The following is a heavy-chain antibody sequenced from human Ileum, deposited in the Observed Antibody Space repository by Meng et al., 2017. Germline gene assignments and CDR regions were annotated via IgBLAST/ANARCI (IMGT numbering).Heavy chain of an antibody. J-gene: IGHJ4*02. V-gene: IGHV3-53*01. CDR1: GFIVSSNF. CDR2: IFSDGRT. CDR3: ARGDFEY. Sequence: GGSLKISCAASGFIVSSNFMSWVRQAPGKGLEWVSIIFSDGRTYYADSVKGRFISSRDSSKNTLYLQMSGLSAEDTAVYYCARGDFEYWGQGTLVTVSS.